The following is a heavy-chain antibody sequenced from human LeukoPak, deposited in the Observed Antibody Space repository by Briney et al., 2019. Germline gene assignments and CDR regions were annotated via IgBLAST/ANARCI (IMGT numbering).Heavy chain of an antibody. Sequence: GGSLRLSCAASGFTFSSYSMNWVRQAPGKGLEWVSSISSSSSYIYYTDSVKGRFTISRDNAKNSLYLQMNSLRAEDTVVYYCARDEGDYFDYWGQGTLVTVSS. CDR2: ISSSSSYI. J-gene: IGHJ4*02. V-gene: IGHV3-21*01. CDR1: GFTFSSYS. CDR3: ARDEGDYFDY.